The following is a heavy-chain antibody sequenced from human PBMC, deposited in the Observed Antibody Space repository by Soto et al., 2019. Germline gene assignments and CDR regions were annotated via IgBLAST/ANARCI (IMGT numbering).Heavy chain of an antibody. D-gene: IGHD3-3*01. Sequence: QLQLQESGPGLVKPSETLSLTCTVSGGSISSSSYYWGWIRQPPGKGLEWIGSIYYSGSTYYNPSLKSRVTISVDTSKNQFSLKLSSVTAADTAVYYCARRVRFLEWLPEIPLYGMDVWGQGTTVTVSS. J-gene: IGHJ6*02. CDR3: ARRVRFLEWLPEIPLYGMDV. V-gene: IGHV4-39*01. CDR2: IYYSGST. CDR1: GGSISSSSYY.